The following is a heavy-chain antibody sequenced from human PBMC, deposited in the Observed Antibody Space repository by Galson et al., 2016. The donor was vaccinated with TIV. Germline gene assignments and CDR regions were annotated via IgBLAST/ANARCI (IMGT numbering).Heavy chain of an antibody. CDR1: GYTFTGYY. D-gene: IGHD2-21*01. V-gene: IGHV1-69*13. Sequence: SVKVSCKASGYTFTGYYIHWVRQAPGQGLEWMGRIIPIFGTTKYAQKFQGRVTITADESTDTAYVELNSLTSEDTAVYYCARATNCYDNWFDPWGQGTLVTVSS. J-gene: IGHJ5*02. CDR2: IIPIFGTT. CDR3: ARATNCYDNWFDP.